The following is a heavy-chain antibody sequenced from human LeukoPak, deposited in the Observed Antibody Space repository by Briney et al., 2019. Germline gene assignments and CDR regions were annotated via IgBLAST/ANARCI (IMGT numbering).Heavy chain of an antibody. CDR2: IYFSGGT. Sequence: SETLSLTCTVSGRSISSGAYYWSWIRQHPGKGLEWIGYIYFSGGTYYNPSLKSRVTISVDTSKNQFSLNLSSVTAADTAVYYCARRHDYGDYFDNWGQGTLVTVSS. CDR3: ARRHDYGDYFDN. CDR1: GRSISSGAYY. V-gene: IGHV4-31*03. D-gene: IGHD4-17*01. J-gene: IGHJ4*02.